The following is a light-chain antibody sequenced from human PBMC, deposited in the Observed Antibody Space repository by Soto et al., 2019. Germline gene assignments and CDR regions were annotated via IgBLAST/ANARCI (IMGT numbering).Light chain of an antibody. Sequence: QSALTQPASVSGSPGQSITLSCTRTSSGVENYNLVSWYQHRPGKAPKLIIYEGSQRPSGVSDRFSGSKSGNTASLTISGLRAEDDADYYCSSYAGAVVFGGGTKLTVL. V-gene: IGLV2-23*01. CDR2: EGS. J-gene: IGLJ2*01. CDR1: SSGVENYNL. CDR3: SSYAGAVV.